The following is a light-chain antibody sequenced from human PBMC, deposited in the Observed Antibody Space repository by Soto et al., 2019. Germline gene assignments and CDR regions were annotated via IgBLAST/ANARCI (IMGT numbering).Light chain of an antibody. V-gene: IGKV3D-20*01. CDR1: QSLSSPY. CDR2: DAS. CDR3: HQYSSSPLT. J-gene: IGKJ4*01. Sequence: EIVLTQSPATLSLSPGERATLSCEASQSLSSPYLAWYQQKPGLAPRLLIYDASTRATGIPDRFSGSGSGTDFTLTISRLEPEDSAVYYCHQYSSSPLTFGGGTKVDIK.